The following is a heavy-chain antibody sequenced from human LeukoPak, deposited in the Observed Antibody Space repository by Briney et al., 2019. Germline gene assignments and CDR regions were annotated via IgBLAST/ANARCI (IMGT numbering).Heavy chain of an antibody. V-gene: IGHV4-59*08. Sequence: KASETLSLTCTVSGGSLSSYYWSWIRQPPGKGLEWIGYICYTGSTNYNPSLKSRVTISLDTSKNQFSLRLSSVTAADTAVYYCARLKVGGGGYYFHDFWGQGTLVTVSS. CDR2: ICYTGST. CDR3: ARLKVGGGGYYFHDF. J-gene: IGHJ4*02. D-gene: IGHD1-26*01. CDR1: GGSLSSYY.